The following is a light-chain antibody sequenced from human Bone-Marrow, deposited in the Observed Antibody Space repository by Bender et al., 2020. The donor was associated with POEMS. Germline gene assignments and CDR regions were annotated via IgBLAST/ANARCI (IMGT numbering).Light chain of an antibody. CDR1: NSDFGAYNY. CDR2: DVA. Sequence: QSALTQPASVSGSPGQSITISCTGTNSDFGAYNYVSWHQQYPGKAPRVMISDVAKRPPGVADSFFGGKKGNTASLPTSGLQAADEAAYYCCLYAAMGTWVFGGGTKLTVL. CDR3: CLYAAMGTWV. J-gene: IGLJ3*02. V-gene: IGLV2-14*03.